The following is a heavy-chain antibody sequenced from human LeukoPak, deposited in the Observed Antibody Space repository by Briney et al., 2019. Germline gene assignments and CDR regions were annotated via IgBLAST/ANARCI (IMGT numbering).Heavy chain of an antibody. D-gene: IGHD3-22*01. J-gene: IGHJ3*02. CDR2: INAGNGNT. Sequence: ASVKVSCKASGYTFTGYYMHWVRQAPGQGLEWMGWINAGNGNTKYSQEFQGRVTITRDTSASTAYMELSSLRSEDMAVYYCARDGDANAINYDSSGFSAAFDIWGQGTMVTVSS. CDR3: ARDGDANAINYDSSGFSAAFDI. V-gene: IGHV1-3*03. CDR1: GYTFTGYY.